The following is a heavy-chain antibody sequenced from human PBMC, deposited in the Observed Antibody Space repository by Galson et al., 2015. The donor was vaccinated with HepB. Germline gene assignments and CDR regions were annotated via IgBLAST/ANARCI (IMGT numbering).Heavy chain of an antibody. CDR1: GVTFSSYG. V-gene: IGHV3-30*02. D-gene: IGHD6-19*01. CDR3: AKEGARYSSGWFSGMDV. CDR2: IRYDGSKK. Sequence: SLRLYCVASGVTFSSYGMHCVRQAPGKGLEWVAFIRYDGSKKYYAESVKGRFTISRDNSKNTLYLQMNSLRAEDTAVYYCAKEGARYSSGWFSGMDVWGQGTTVTVSS. J-gene: IGHJ6*02.